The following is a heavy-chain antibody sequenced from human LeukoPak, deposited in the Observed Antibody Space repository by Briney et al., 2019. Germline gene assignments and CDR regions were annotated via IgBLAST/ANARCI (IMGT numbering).Heavy chain of an antibody. V-gene: IGHV1-69*13. CDR3: ARENHDIAAAGTYAFDI. D-gene: IGHD6-13*01. CDR1: GGTFSSYA. CDR2: IIPIFGTA. J-gene: IGHJ3*02. Sequence: SVKVSCKASGGTFSSYAISWVRQAPGQGLEWMGGIIPIFGTANYAQKFQGRVTITANESTSTAYMELSSLRSEDAAVYYCARENHDIAAAGTYAFDIWGQGTMVTVSS.